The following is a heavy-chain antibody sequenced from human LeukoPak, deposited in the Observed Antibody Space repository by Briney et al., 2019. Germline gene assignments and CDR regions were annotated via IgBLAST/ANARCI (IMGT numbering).Heavy chain of an antibody. Sequence: ASVKVSCKASGYTFTGYYMHWVRQAPGQGLEWMGWINPNSGGTNYAQKFQGRVTMTRDMSTSTDFMELSSLRSEDTAVYYCARDNSVGDNAWWFDPWGQGTLVTVSS. V-gene: IGHV1-2*02. J-gene: IGHJ5*02. D-gene: IGHD1-26*01. CDR2: INPNSGGT. CDR1: GYTFTGYY. CDR3: ARDNSVGDNAWWFDP.